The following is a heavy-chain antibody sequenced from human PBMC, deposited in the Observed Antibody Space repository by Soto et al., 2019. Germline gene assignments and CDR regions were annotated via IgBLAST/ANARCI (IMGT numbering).Heavy chain of an antibody. J-gene: IGHJ6*02. V-gene: IGHV1-69*01. Sequence: QVQLVQSAAEVKKPGSSVKISCKASGDTFINYSFSWMRQAPGQGLAWMGGIVPMSGGPNSAEKFHDRLTITADRSTGTVTMQLSRLTSDDTAVYYCARVGIRLIPADLGGGYHFQGLDVWGQGTKVTVS. CDR1: GDTFINYS. CDR2: IVPMSGGP. CDR3: ARVGIRLIPADLGGGYHFQGLDV. D-gene: IGHD2-2*01.